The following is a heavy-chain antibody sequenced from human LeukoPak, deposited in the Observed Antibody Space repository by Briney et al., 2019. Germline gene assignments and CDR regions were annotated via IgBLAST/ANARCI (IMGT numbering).Heavy chain of an antibody. CDR1: GFTFSSYA. CDR3: AKGDDYYYGMDV. Sequence: SGGSLRLSCAASGFTFSSYAMSWVRQAPGKGLEWASAISGSGGSTYYADSVKGRFTISRDNSKNTLYLQMNSLRAEDTAVYYCAKGDDYYYGMDVWGQGTTVTVSS. J-gene: IGHJ6*02. V-gene: IGHV3-23*01. CDR2: ISGSGGST.